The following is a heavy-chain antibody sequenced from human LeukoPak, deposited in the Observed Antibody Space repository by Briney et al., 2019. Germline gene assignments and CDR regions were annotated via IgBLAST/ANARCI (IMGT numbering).Heavy chain of an antibody. J-gene: IGHJ6*02. V-gene: IGHV7-4-1*02. CDR3: ATYCSSTSCYGGYYYGMDV. CDR1: GYTFTSYA. Sequence: GASVKVSCKASGYTFTSYAMNWVRQAPGQGLEWMGWINTNTGNPTYAQGFTGRFVFSLDTSVSTAYLQISSLKAEDTAVYYCATYCSSTSCYGGYYYGMDVWGQGTTATVSS. D-gene: IGHD2-2*01. CDR2: INTNTGNP.